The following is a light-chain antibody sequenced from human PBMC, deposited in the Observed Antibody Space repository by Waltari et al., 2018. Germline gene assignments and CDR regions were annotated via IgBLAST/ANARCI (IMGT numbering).Light chain of an antibody. J-gene: IGKJ1*01. CDR1: QSLLHSDGQTY. Sequence: DVVLTQTPLSLSVTPGQPASIPCKSSQSLLHSDGQTYLYWYLQKRGQSPQRLIYEVSSGFSGVPERFGGSGSETEFTQKICRVGSEDVGVYYCMNNENRTWTFNAGTKVKIK. V-gene: IGKV2-29*02. CDR3: MNNENRTWT. CDR2: EVS.